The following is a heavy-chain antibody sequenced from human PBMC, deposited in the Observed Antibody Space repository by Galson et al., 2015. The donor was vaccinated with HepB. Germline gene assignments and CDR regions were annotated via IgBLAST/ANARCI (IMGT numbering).Heavy chain of an antibody. Sequence: QVQLQESGPGLVKPSQTLSLTCTVSGGSISSGAYYWSWIRQHPGKGLEWIGYIYYSGSTYYNSSLKSRVTISVDTSKNQFSLKLSSVTAADTAVYYCARAPSPMTTRGNWFDPWGQGTLVTVSS. V-gene: IGHV4-31*03. CDR1: GGSISSGAYY. CDR2: IYYSGST. CDR3: ARAPSPMTTRGNWFDP. D-gene: IGHD4-17*01. J-gene: IGHJ5*02.